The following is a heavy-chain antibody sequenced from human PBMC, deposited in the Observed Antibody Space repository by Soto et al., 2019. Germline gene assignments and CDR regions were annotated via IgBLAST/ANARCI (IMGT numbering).Heavy chain of an antibody. CDR2: ISSSSSYI. Sequence: EVQLVESGGGLVKPGGSLRLSCAASGFTFSSYSMNWVRQAPGKGLEWVSSISSSSSYIYYADSVKGRFTISRDNAKNSLYLQMNSLRAEDTAGYYCARDVSRSSRRWFDPWGQGTLVTVSS. CDR3: ARDVSRSSRRWFDP. CDR1: GFTFSSYS. V-gene: IGHV3-21*01. D-gene: IGHD6-13*01. J-gene: IGHJ5*02.